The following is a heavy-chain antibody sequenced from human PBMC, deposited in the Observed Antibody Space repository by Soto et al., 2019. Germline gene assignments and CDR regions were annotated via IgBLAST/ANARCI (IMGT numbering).Heavy chain of an antibody. J-gene: IGHJ4*02. V-gene: IGHV4-30-2*01. Sequence: PXETLSLTCAVCGVSISSGGYSWSWIRQPPGKGLEWIGYIYHSGSTYYNPSLKSRVTISVDRSKNQFSLKLSSVIAADTAVYYCAREGLDGRFDYWGQGTLVTVSS. CDR2: IYHSGST. D-gene: IGHD1-1*01. CDR1: GVSISSGGYS. CDR3: AREGLDGRFDY.